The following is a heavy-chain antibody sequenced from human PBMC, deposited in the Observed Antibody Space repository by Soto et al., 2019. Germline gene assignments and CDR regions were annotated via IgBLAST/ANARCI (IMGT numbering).Heavy chain of an antibody. CDR2: TYYRSKWYS. Sequence: SQTLSLTCAISGDSVSSNSATWNWIRQSPSRGLEWLGRTYYRSKWYSDCALSVKGRITINPDTFKNQFSLQLNSVSPEDTAVYYCVRDGSNDWDFDYWGQGTLVTVSS. CDR3: VRDGSNDWDFDY. D-gene: IGHD3-9*01. V-gene: IGHV6-1*01. J-gene: IGHJ4*02. CDR1: GDSVSSNSAT.